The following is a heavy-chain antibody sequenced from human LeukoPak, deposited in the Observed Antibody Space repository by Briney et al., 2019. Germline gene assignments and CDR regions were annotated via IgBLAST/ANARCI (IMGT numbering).Heavy chain of an antibody. CDR1: GGSISSYY. V-gene: IGHV4-59*12. D-gene: IGHD3-3*01. CDR2: IYYSGST. J-gene: IGHJ5*02. Sequence: PSETLSLTCTVAGGSISSYYWSWIRQPPGKGLEWIGYIYYSGSTNYNPSLKSRVTISVDTSKNQFSLKLSSVTAADTAVYYCARENLRSDFWSGYRNNWFDPWGQGTLVTVSS. CDR3: ARENLRSDFWSGYRNNWFDP.